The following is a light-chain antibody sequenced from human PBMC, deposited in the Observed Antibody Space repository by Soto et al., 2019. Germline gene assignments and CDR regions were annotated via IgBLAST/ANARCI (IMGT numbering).Light chain of an antibody. CDR3: QQYGSSSYT. CDR1: QSISSSY. V-gene: IGKV3-20*01. CDR2: GAS. Sequence: EIVLTQSPGTLSLSPGERATLSCRASQSISSSYLTGYQHKPGQAPRLLIYGASSRATGIPDRFSGSGSGTDFTLTISRLEPEDFAVYYCQQYGSSSYTFGQGTQLEIK. J-gene: IGKJ2*01.